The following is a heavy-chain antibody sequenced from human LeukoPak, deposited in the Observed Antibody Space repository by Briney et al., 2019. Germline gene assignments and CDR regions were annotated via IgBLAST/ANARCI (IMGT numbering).Heavy chain of an antibody. Sequence: ASVKVSCKASGYTFTGYYMHWVRQAPGQGLEWMGWINPNSGNTNYAQKLQGRVTMTTDTSTNTAYMELRSLRSDDTAVYYCARDRSSSSLWGQGTLVTVSS. CDR3: ARDRSSSSL. CDR1: GYTFTGYY. CDR2: INPNSGNT. J-gene: IGHJ4*02. V-gene: IGHV1-18*04. D-gene: IGHD6-6*01.